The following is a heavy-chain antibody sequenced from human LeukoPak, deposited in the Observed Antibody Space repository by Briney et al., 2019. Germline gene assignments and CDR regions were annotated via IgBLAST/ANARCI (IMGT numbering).Heavy chain of an antibody. J-gene: IGHJ4*02. D-gene: IGHD6-19*01. CDR2: IYPGNSDT. CDR3: ARHSVSGWRIAVAGTDY. CDR1: GYSFTNYW. Sequence: GESLKISCKGSGYSFTNYWIGWVRQMPGKGLEWMGIIYPGNSDTRYRPSFQGQVTISADKSITTAYLQWSSLKASDTAMYYCARHSVSGWRIAVAGTDYWGQGTLVTVSS. V-gene: IGHV5-51*01.